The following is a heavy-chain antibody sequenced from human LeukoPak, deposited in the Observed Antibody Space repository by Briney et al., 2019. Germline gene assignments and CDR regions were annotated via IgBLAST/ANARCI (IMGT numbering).Heavy chain of an antibody. CDR2: INPSGGYT. V-gene: IGHV1-46*01. CDR1: GYNFSYYY. J-gene: IGHJ4*02. CDR3: ARVQRGSGWSGDFDY. D-gene: IGHD6-19*01. Sequence: ASVKVSCKASGYNFSYYYIHWVRQAPGQGPEWMGMINPSGGYTSYADNFQGRVTMTRDTSTSTVYMELSSLRSEDTAVYYCARVQRGSGWSGDFDYWGQGTLVTVSS.